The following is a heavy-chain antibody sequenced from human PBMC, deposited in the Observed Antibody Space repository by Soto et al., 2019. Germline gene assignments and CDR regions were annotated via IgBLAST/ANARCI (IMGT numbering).Heavy chain of an antibody. CDR3: ARGVTAGVDY. Sequence: QVQLVQSEAEVREPGASVKVSCKASGYSFTSLDINWVRQTTGQGLEWMGWMQPSSGRTGYAQKFQGRVTMTRDTSINTAYMELGSLTSDDTAFYYCARGVTAGVDYWGQGTLVTVSS. J-gene: IGHJ4*02. CDR1: GYSFTSLD. CDR2: MQPSSGRT. D-gene: IGHD1-26*01. V-gene: IGHV1-8*01.